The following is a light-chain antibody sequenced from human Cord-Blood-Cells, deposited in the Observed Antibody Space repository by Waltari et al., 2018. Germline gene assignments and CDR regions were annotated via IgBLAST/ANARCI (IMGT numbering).Light chain of an antibody. J-gene: IGLJ3*02. CDR2: GKN. Sequence: SSELTQDPAVSVALGQTVRITCQGDSLRSYYASRYQQKPGQAPVLVIYGKNNLPSGIPDRFSGSSSGNTASLTITGAQAEDEADYYCNSRDSSGNHWVFGGGTKLTVL. V-gene: IGLV3-19*01. CDR1: SLRSYY. CDR3: NSRDSSGNHWV.